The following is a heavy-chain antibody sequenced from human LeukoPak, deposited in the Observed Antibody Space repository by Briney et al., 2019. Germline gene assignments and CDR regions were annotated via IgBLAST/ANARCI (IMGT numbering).Heavy chain of an antibody. CDR1: GYTFTSYG. D-gene: IGHD2-8*01. J-gene: IGHJ6*03. Sequence: ASVKVSCKASGYTFTSYGISWVRQAPGQGLEWMGWISAYNGNTNYAQKLQGRVTMTTDTSTSTAYMELRSLRSDDTAVYYCARGNGYCTNGVCYTDYYYYYYMDVWGKGTTVTVSS. V-gene: IGHV1-18*01. CDR2: ISAYNGNT. CDR3: ARGNGYCTNGVCYTDYYYYYYMDV.